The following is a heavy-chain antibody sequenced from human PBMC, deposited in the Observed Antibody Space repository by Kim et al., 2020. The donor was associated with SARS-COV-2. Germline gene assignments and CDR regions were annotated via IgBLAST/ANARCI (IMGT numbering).Heavy chain of an antibody. J-gene: IGHJ6*02. CDR1: GFTFSSYW. CDR3: AKDSGYPNHYYYYYGMDV. D-gene: IGHD3-22*01. CDR2: INSDGSST. V-gene: IGHV3-74*01. Sequence: GGSLRLSCAASGFTFSSYWMHWVRQAPGKGLVWVSRINSDGSSTSYADSVKGRFTISRDNAKNTLYLQMNSLRAEDTAVYYCAKDSGYPNHYYYYYGMDVWGQGTTVTVSS.